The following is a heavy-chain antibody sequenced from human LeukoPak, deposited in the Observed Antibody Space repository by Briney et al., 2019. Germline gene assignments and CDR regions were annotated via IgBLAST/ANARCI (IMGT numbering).Heavy chain of an antibody. CDR2: ISGSGGST. J-gene: IGHJ1*01. V-gene: IGHV3-23*01. CDR3: AKGAFYDSSGYYLFQH. CDR1: GFTFSSYA. D-gene: IGHD3-22*01. Sequence: GGSLRLSCAASGFTFSSYAMSWVRQAPGKGLEWVSAISGSGGSTYYADSVKGRFTISRDNSKNTLYPQMNSLRAEDTAVYYCAKGAFYDSSGYYLFQHWGQGTLVTVSS.